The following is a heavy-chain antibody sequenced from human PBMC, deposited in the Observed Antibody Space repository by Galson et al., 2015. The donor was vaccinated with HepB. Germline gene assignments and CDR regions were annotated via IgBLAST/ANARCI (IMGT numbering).Heavy chain of an antibody. CDR2: ISYDGSNK. J-gene: IGHJ4*02. CDR3: AKDLVLMVYASSPTDY. D-gene: IGHD2-8*01. V-gene: IGHV3-30*18. Sequence: SLRLSCAASGFTFSSYGMHWVRQAPGKGLEWVAVISYDGSNKYYADSVKGRFTISRDNSKNTLYLQMNSLRAEDTAVYYCAKDLVLMVYASSPTDYWGQGTLVTVSS. CDR1: GFTFSSYG.